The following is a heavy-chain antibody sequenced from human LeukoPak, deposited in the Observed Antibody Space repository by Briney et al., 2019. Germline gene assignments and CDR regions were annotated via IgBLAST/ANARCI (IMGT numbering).Heavy chain of an antibody. CDR1: GYTFTDYY. J-gene: IGHJ3*02. Sequence: ASVKVSCKVSGYTFTDYYMHWVPQAPGKGLEWMGLVDPEDGETIYAEKFQGRVTITADTSTDTAYMELSSLRSEDTAVYYCATARRFFAGNGGAFDIWGQGTMVTVSS. D-gene: IGHD3-3*01. CDR3: ATARRFFAGNGGAFDI. V-gene: IGHV1-69-2*01. CDR2: VDPEDGET.